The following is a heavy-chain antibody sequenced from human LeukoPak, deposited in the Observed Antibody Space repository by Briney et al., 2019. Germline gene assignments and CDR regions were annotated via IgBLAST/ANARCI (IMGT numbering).Heavy chain of an antibody. CDR2: IYHSGST. Sequence: PSETLSLTCAVSGGSISSGGYSWSWIRQPPGKGLEWIGYIYHSGSTYYNPSLKSRVTISVDRSKNQFSLKLSSVTAADTAVYYCARLVWPLYFDYWGQGTLVTVSS. J-gene: IGHJ4*02. CDR1: GGSISSGGYS. V-gene: IGHV4-30-2*01. CDR3: ARLVWPLYFDY. D-gene: IGHD2-2*01.